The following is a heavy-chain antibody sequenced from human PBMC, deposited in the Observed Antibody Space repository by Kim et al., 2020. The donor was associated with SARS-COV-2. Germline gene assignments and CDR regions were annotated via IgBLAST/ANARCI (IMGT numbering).Heavy chain of an antibody. Sequence: SVKVSCKASGGTFSSYAISWVRQAPGQGLEWMGGIIPIFGTANYAQKFQGRVTITADESTSTAYMELSSLRSEDTAVYYCARAQGGYCSGGSCHSGWYFDLWGRGTLVTVSS. CDR2: IIPIFGTA. CDR3: ARAQGGYCSGGSCHSGWYFDL. V-gene: IGHV1-69*13. CDR1: GGTFSSYA. J-gene: IGHJ2*01. D-gene: IGHD2-15*01.